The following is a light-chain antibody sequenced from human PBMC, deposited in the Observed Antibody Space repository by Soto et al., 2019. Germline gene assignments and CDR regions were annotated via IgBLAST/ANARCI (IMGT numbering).Light chain of an antibody. CDR2: EVS. V-gene: IGLV2-8*01. J-gene: IGLJ1*01. CDR1: SSDVGGYNY. Sequence: QSALTQPPSASGSPGQSVTISCTGTSSDVGGYNYVSWYQQHPGKAPKLMIYEVSKRPSGVPDRFSGSKSGNTASLTVSGPQAEDEADYYCSSYAGSSIFYVFGTGTKLTVL. CDR3: SSYAGSSIFYV.